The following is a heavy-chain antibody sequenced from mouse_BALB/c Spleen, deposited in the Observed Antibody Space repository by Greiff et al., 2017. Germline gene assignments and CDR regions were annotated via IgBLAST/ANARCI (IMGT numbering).Heavy chain of an antibody. CDR2: IWGDGST. V-gene: IGHV2-6-7*01. Sequence: VKLLESGPGLVAPSQSLSITCTVSGFSLTGYGVNWVRQPPGKGLEWLGMIWGDGSTDYNSALKSRLSISKDNSKSQVFLKMNSLQTDDTARYYCARSYGNYRPWFAYWGQGTLVTVSA. J-gene: IGHJ3*01. CDR1: GFSLTGYG. D-gene: IGHD2-10*02. CDR3: ARSYGNYRPWFAY.